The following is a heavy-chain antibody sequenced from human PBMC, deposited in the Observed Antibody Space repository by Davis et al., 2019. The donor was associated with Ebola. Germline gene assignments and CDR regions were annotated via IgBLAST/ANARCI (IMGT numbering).Heavy chain of an antibody. CDR3: ASSYDSSGYYKYYYYGMDV. D-gene: IGHD3-22*01. V-gene: IGHV4-61*01. Sequence: SETLSLTCTVSGGSVSSGSYYWSWIRQPPGKGLEWIGYIYYSGSTNYNPSLKSRVTISVDTSKNQFSLKLSSVTAADTAVYYCASSYDSSGYYKYYYYGMDVWGQGTTVTVSS. J-gene: IGHJ6*02. CDR1: GGSVSSGSYY. CDR2: IYYSGST.